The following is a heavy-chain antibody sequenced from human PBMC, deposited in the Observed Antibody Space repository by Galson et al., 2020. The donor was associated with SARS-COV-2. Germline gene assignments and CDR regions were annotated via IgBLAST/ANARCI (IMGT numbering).Heavy chain of an antibody. D-gene: IGHD6-13*01. J-gene: IGHJ4*02. CDR3: AASHSNVWYPFVF. CDR1: GFIFSDYY. V-gene: IGHV3-11*03. CDR2: ISPRSDYT. Sequence: KIGESLKISCATSGFIFSDYYVTWIRQAPGKGLEWVSYISPRSDYTNYADSVTGRFTISRDNAKNSLYLQMNSLRGDDTAVYYCAASHSNVWYPFVFWGQGTLVNVSS.